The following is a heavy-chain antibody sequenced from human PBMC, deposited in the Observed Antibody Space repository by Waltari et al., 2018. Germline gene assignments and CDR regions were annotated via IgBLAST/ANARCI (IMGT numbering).Heavy chain of an antibody. CDR3: ARRRNYPGAAMDV. D-gene: IGHD4-4*01. Sequence: EVQLVQSGAEVKKPGESLNISCKDSGYSFTTHWIGWVRQMPGKGLEWMGIIYPGDSDTRYSPSLQGQVTSSADRSISTAYLQWSSLKASDTAIYYCARRRNYPGAAMDVWGQGTTVTVSS. CDR1: GYSFTTHW. J-gene: IGHJ6*02. V-gene: IGHV5-51*01. CDR2: IYPGDSDT.